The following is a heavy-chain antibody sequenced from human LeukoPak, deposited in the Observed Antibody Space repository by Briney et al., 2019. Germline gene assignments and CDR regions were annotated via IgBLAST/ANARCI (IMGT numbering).Heavy chain of an antibody. D-gene: IGHD4-23*01. J-gene: IGHJ5*02. Sequence: PGGSLRLSCAASGFTFSSYSMNWVRQAPGKGLEWVSYISSSSSTIYYADSVKGRFTISRDNAKNSLYLQMNSLRAEDTAVYYCARDTSDRGNNWFDPRGQGTLVTVSS. CDR1: GFTFSSYS. CDR3: ARDTSDRGNNWFDP. CDR2: ISSSSSTI. V-gene: IGHV3-48*01.